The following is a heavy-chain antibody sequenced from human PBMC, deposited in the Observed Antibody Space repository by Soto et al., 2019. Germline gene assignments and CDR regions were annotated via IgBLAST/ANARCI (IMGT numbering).Heavy chain of an antibody. J-gene: IGHJ3*02. CDR3: ARVSDKLDAFDI. D-gene: IGHD2-21*01. CDR2: INAGNGNT. CDR1: GYTFTSYA. Sequence: ASVKVSCKASGYTFTSYAMHWVRQAPGQRLEWMGWINAGNGNTKYSQKFQGRVTITRDTSASTAYMELSSLRSEDTAVYYCARVSDKLDAFDIWGQGTMVTVSS. V-gene: IGHV1-3*01.